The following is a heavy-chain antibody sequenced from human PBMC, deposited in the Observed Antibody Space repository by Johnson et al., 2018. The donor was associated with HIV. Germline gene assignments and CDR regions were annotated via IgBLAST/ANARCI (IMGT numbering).Heavy chain of an antibody. CDR2: INCDGGST. V-gene: IGHV3-20*04. Sequence: EVQLVESGGGVVRPGGSLRLSCAASGFTFDNSGMSWVRQAPGKGLVWVSGINCDGGSTGYADSVKGRFTISRDNAKNSMYLQMNSLRAEDTAVYYCARGTPWDACDIWGQGTMVTVSS. CDR3: ARGTPWDACDI. CDR1: GFTFDNSG. J-gene: IGHJ3*02.